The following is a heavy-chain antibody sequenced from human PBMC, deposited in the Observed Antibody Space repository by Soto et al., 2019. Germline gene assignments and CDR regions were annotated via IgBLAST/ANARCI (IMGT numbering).Heavy chain of an antibody. CDR1: GFTFRSYG. V-gene: IGHV3-30*18. J-gene: IGHJ5*01. Sequence: QVHLVESGGGVVQPGGSLRLSCAASGFTFRSYGIHWVRQAPGKGLEWVSVISYDGSNKYYGDSVKGRFTISRDNSKNTLYLQMNSLRAEDTAVYYCAKEAKYEDIVVGVGGGVDSWGQGTLVTVSS. D-gene: IGHD2-15*01. CDR2: ISYDGSNK. CDR3: AKEAKYEDIVVGVGGGVDS.